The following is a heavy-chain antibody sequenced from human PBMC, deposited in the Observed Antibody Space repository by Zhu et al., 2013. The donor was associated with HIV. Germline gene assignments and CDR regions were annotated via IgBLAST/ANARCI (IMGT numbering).Heavy chain of an antibody. CDR1: GYTFSGYY. V-gene: IGHV1-2*02. D-gene: IGHD1-1*01. Sequence: QVQLVQSGAEVKKPGASVKVSCKASGYTFSGYYMHWVRQAPGQGLEWMGWINPNSGGTNYAQKFQGRVTMTRDTSTSTAYMELSRLRSDDTAVYYCAREGTGTTRGAFDSLGPRDNGHRLF. CDR3: AREGTGTTRGAFDS. CDR2: INPNSGGT. J-gene: IGHJ3*01.